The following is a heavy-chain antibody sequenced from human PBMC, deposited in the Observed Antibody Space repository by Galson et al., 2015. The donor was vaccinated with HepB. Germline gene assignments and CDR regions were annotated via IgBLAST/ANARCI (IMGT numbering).Heavy chain of an antibody. V-gene: IGHV3-30*04. Sequence: SLRLSCAASGFTFSSYAMHWVRQAPGKGLEWVAAISYDGSNKYYADSVKGRFTISRDNSKNTLYLQMNSLRAEDTAVYYCARGRSVGATSSYYYGMDVWGQGTTVTVSS. D-gene: IGHD1-26*01. CDR2: ISYDGSNK. J-gene: IGHJ6*02. CDR1: GFTFSSYA. CDR3: ARGRSVGATSSYYYGMDV.